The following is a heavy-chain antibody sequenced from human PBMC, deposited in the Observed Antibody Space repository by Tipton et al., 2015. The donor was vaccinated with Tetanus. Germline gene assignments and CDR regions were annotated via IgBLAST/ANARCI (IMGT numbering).Heavy chain of an antibody. CDR3: ASGSALDY. D-gene: IGHD6-25*01. J-gene: IGHJ4*02. Sequence: GSLRLSCEVSGFIFSSYTMNWVRQAPGKGLEWVSSISSTSSYVYYADSLKGRFTISRDNAKNSLFLQITGLRAEDTAVYYCASGSALDYWGQGALVTVSS. CDR2: ISSTSSYV. V-gene: IGHV3-21*01. CDR1: GFIFSSYT.